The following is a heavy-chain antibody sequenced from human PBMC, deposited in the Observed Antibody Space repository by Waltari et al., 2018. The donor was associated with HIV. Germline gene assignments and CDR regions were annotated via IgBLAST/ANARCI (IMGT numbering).Heavy chain of an antibody. CDR2: IYSGGST. V-gene: IGHV3-66*02. CDR1: GFTVSSNY. D-gene: IGHD1-26*01. J-gene: IGHJ3*02. CDR3: ARISGSYGVDAFDI. Sequence: EVQLVESGGGLVQPGGSLRLSCAASGFTVSSNYMSWVRQAPGKGLEWVSVIYSGGSTYYADSVKGRFTISRDNSKNTLYLQMNSLRAEDTAVYYCARISGSYGVDAFDIWGQGTMVTVSS.